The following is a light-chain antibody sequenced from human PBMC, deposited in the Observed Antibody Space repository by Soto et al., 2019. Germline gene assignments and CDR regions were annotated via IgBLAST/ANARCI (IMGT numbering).Light chain of an antibody. CDR3: AAWDDSLNGPV. J-gene: IGLJ2*01. Sequence: QPVLTQPPSASGTPGQRVNISCSGSSSNIGSNTVNWYQQLPGTAPKLLIYSNNQRPSGVPDRFSGSKSGTSAALAISGLQSEDEADYYCAAWDDSLNGPVFGGGTKLTVL. CDR1: SSNIGSNT. V-gene: IGLV1-44*01. CDR2: SNN.